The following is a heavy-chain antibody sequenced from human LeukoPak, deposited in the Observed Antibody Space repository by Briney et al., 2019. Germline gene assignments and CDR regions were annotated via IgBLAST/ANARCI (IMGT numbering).Heavy chain of an antibody. CDR2: IYSGGST. Sequence: GGSLRLSCAASGFTVSSNYMSWVRQAPGKGLEWVSVIYSGGSTYYADSVKGRFTISRDNSKNTLYLQMNSLRAEDTAVYYCAKDDYRDPDVSYYFDYWGQGTLVTVSS. D-gene: IGHD4-11*01. V-gene: IGHV3-53*01. CDR3: AKDDYRDPDVSYYFDY. J-gene: IGHJ4*02. CDR1: GFTVSSNY.